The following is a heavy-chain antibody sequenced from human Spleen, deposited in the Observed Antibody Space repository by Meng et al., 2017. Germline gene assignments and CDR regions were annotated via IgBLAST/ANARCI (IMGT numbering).Heavy chain of an antibody. Sequence: QVQLQESGPGLVKPSQTLSLTCTVSGGSITSGGYYWSWIRQHPGKGLEWIGYIYYSGSTYYNPSLKSRVTISVDTSKNQYSLKLSSVTAADTAVYYCAREWEQSYFDYWGQGTLVTVSS. CDR3: AREWEQSYFDY. CDR1: GGSITSGGYY. CDR2: IYYSGST. J-gene: IGHJ4*02. D-gene: IGHD1-26*01. V-gene: IGHV4-31*03.